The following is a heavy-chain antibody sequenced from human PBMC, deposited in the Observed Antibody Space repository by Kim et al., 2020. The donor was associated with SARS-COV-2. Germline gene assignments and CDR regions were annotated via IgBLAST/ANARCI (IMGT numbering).Heavy chain of an antibody. D-gene: IGHD4-17*01. CDR2: ISYSGST. Sequence: SETLSLTCTVSGGSISSYYWSWIRPPPGKGLEWIGYISYSGSTNYNTSLKSRVTIAVDTSQNQFSLKLSSVTAADTAVYYCARETTVTDYYFDYWGQGT. V-gene: IGHV4-59*01. CDR1: GGSISSYY. CDR3: ARETTVTDYYFDY. J-gene: IGHJ4*02.